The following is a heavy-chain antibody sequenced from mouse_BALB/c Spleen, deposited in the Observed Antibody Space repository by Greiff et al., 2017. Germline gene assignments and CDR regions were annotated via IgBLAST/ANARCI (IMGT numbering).Heavy chain of an antibody. J-gene: IGHJ4*01. CDR3: ARRYGNYEGRYAMDY. CDR2: ISTYYGDA. CDR1: GYTFTDYA. V-gene: IGHV1S137*01. D-gene: IGHD2-10*02. Sequence: QVQLQQSGAELVRPGVSVKISCKGSGYTFTDYAMHWVKQSHAKSLEWIGVISTYYGDASYNQKFKGKATMTVDKSSSTAYMELARLTSEDSAIYYCARRYGNYEGRYAMDYWGQGTSVTVSS.